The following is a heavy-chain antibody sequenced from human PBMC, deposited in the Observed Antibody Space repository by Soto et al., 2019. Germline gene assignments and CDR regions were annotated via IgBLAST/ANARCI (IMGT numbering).Heavy chain of an antibody. D-gene: IGHD2-2*01. Sequence: GESLKISCKGSGYSFTSYWIGWVRQMPGKGLEWMGIIYPGDSDTRYSPSFQGQVTISADKSISTAYLQWSSLKASDTAMYYCARTVVVPAAMVPSYYYYMDVWGKGTTVTVSS. CDR1: GYSFTSYW. CDR3: ARTVVVPAAMVPSYYYYMDV. V-gene: IGHV5-51*01. J-gene: IGHJ6*03. CDR2: IYPGDSDT.